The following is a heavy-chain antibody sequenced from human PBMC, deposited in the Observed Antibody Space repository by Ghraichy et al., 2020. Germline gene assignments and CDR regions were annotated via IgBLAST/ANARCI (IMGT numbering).Heavy chain of an antibody. V-gene: IGHV3-23*01. Sequence: GGSLRLSCAASGFTFSSYAMSWVRQPPGKGLEWVSAISGSGGSTYYADSVKGRLTISRDNSKNTLYLQMNSLTAEDTAVYYCAKDQAYYDSTQPFDIWGQGTMVTVSS. J-gene: IGHJ3*02. CDR1: GFTFSSYA. CDR3: AKDQAYYDSTQPFDI. D-gene: IGHD3-22*01. CDR2: ISGSGGST.